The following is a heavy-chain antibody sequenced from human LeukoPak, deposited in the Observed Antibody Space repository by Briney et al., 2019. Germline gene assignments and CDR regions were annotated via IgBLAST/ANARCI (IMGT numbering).Heavy chain of an antibody. V-gene: IGHV3-30*18. CDR1: GFTFSSYG. CDR3: AKDGASRWYYDILTGYSDDAFDI. J-gene: IGHJ3*02. CDR2: ISYDGSNK. Sequence: GGSLRLSCAASGFTFSSYGMHWVRQAPGKGLEWVAVISYDGSNKYYADSVKGRFTISRDNSKNTLYLQMNSLRAEDTAVYYCAKDGASRWYYDILTGYSDDAFDIWGQGTMVTVSS. D-gene: IGHD3-9*01.